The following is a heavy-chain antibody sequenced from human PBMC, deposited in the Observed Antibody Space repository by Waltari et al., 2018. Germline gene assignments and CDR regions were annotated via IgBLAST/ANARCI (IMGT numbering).Heavy chain of an antibody. Sequence: QVQLQESGPGLVKPSETLSLTCAVSGYSISSGYYWGWIRQPPGKGLEWIGSIYHSGRTYYNPSLKSRVTISVDTSKNQFSLKLNSVTAADTAVYYCARLHGYCSGGSCPFDYWGQGTLVTVSS. D-gene: IGHD2-15*01. V-gene: IGHV4-38-2*01. CDR3: ARLHGYCSGGSCPFDY. CDR1: GYSISSGYY. J-gene: IGHJ4*02. CDR2: IYHSGRT.